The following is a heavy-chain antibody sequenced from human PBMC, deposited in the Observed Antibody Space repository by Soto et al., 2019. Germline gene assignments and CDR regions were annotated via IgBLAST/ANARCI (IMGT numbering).Heavy chain of an antibody. CDR2: IYYSGST. V-gene: IGHV4-59*08. J-gene: IGHJ3*02. D-gene: IGHD6-6*01. CDR3: ARRWASAFDI. Sequence: QVQLQESGPGLVKPSETLSLTCTVSGGSISSYYWSWIRQPPGKGLEWIGYIYYSGSTNYNPSLXSXVXIXXTTPHDQFSPKLSSVTAADAAVYYCARRWASAFDIWVQGTMVTVSS. CDR1: GGSISSYY.